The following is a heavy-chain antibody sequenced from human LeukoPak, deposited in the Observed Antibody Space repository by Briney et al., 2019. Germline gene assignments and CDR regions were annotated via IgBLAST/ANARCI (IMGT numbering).Heavy chain of an antibody. CDR1: GFTFSSYA. V-gene: IGHV3-23*01. D-gene: IGHD3-10*01. J-gene: IGHJ4*02. CDR2: ISGGGGST. Sequence: GGSLRLSCAASGFTFSSYAMSWVRQAPGKGLEWVSAISGGGGSTYYADSVKGRFTISRDNSKNTLYLQTNSLRAEDTAVYYCAKDHLGFPANYFDYWGQGTLVTVSS. CDR3: AKDHLGFPANYFDY.